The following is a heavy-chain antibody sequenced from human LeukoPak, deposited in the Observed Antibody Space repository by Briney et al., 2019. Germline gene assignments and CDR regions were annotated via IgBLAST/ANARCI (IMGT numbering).Heavy chain of an antibody. CDR3: ARAPDDFWSGYYYFDY. CDR1: GGSINTYY. CDR2: IYYSGST. J-gene: IGHJ4*02. Sequence: PSETLSLTCTVSGGSINTYYWSWIRQPPGKGLEFIGYIYYSGSTNYNPSLKSRVTISLDTSKNQFSLKLSSVTAADTAVYYCARAPDDFWSGYYYFDYWGQGTLVTVSS. D-gene: IGHD3-3*01. V-gene: IGHV4-59*01.